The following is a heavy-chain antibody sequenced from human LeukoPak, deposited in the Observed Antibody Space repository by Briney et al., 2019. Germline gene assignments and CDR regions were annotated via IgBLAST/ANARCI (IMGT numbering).Heavy chain of an antibody. CDR3: ARASFWESPINWFAP. CDR1: GNTLTKFS. J-gene: IGHJ5*02. V-gene: IGHV1-24*01. Sequence: VASVKVSCKVSGNTLTKFSMHWVRQAPGKGLEWMGGFDLDEGKRIYAQKLKGRVIMTEDTSTDTAYMEIKSLTFEDTAVYYCARASFWESPINWFAPWGQGTLVTVSS. D-gene: IGHD3-16*01. CDR2: FDLDEGKR.